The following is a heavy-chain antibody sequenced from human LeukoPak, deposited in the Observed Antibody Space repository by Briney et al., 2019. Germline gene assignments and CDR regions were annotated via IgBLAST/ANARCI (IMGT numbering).Heavy chain of an antibody. D-gene: IGHD3-16*01. CDR1: GGAFSSYV. J-gene: IGHJ4*02. Sequence: ASVKVSCKTSGGAFSSYVVSWLRQAPGQGLEWMGGITPIFNRANYAQKFRGRVSITADESTSTAYMELSSLRSGDTAIYFCARDIGRGSYYFEIWGQGTRVTVSS. CDR2: ITPIFNRA. V-gene: IGHV1-69*13. CDR3: ARDIGRGSYYFEI.